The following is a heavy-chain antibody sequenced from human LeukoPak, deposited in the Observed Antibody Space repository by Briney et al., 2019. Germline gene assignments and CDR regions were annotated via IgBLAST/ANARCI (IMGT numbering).Heavy chain of an antibody. V-gene: IGHV3-30*18. CDR3: AKDSWLYCSSTSCYRGTAFDI. J-gene: IGHJ3*02. CDR2: ISYDGSNK. Sequence: GGSLRLSCAASGFTFSSYGMHWVRQAPGKGLEWVAVISYDGSNKYYADSVKGRFTISRDNSKNTLYLQMNSLRAEDTAVYYCAKDSWLYCSSTSCYRGTAFDIWGQGTMVTVSS. D-gene: IGHD2-2*01. CDR1: GFTFSSYG.